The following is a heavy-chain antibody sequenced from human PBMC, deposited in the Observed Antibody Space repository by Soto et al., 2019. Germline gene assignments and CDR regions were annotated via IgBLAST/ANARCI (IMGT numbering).Heavy chain of an antibody. CDR2: ISYDGSKK. Sequence: QVQLVESGGGVVQPGRSLRLSCAASGFTFSSYAMYWVRQAPGKGLEWVAVISYDGSKKYYADSVKGRFTISRDNSKNTVYLQMNSLRAEDTAVYYCASEETWGQGTLVTVSS. J-gene: IGHJ5*02. CDR1: GFTFSSYA. V-gene: IGHV3-30-3*01. CDR3: ASEET.